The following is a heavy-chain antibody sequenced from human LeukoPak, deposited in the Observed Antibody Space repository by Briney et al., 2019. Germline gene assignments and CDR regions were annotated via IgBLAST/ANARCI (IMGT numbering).Heavy chain of an antibody. CDR3: ATRPGGSTWYGVFDY. J-gene: IGHJ4*02. Sequence: PSETLSLTCTVSGGSINNYYWSWIRQPAGKGLEWIGRIYTRGSTNYNPSLKSRVTMSVDTSKNQFSLTLTSVTAADTALYFCATRPGGSTWYGVFDYWSPGTLVTVS. D-gene: IGHD6-13*01. CDR1: GGSINNYY. V-gene: IGHV4-4*07. CDR2: IYTRGST.